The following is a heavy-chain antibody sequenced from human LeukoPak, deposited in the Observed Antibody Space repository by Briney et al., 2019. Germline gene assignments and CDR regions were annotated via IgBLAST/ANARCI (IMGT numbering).Heavy chain of an antibody. Sequence: PGGSLRLSCAASGFTFSSYGMHWVRQAPGKGREWVAFIRYDGSNKYYADSVKGRFTISRDNSKNTLYLQMNSLRAEDTAVYYCAKDGLMSYDSSGYYYYYWGQGTLVTVSS. V-gene: IGHV3-30*02. CDR3: AKDGLMSYDSSGYYYYY. D-gene: IGHD3-22*01. J-gene: IGHJ4*02. CDR2: IRYDGSNK. CDR1: GFTFSSYG.